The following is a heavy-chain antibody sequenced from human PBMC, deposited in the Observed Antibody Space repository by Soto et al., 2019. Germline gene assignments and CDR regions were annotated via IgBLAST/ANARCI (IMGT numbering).Heavy chain of an antibody. CDR1: GYTFTSYG. Sequence: QVQLVQSGAEVKKPGASVKVSCKDSGYTFTSYGISWVRQAPGQGLEWMGWISAYNDNTNYAQKRQGRVTMTNDTSTSTAYMELRSLRSDDTAVYYCARWGSDYSNHSGWFDPWGQVTLVTVSS. V-gene: IGHV1-18*01. J-gene: IGHJ5*02. D-gene: IGHD4-4*01. CDR3: ARWGSDYSNHSGWFDP. CDR2: ISAYNDNT.